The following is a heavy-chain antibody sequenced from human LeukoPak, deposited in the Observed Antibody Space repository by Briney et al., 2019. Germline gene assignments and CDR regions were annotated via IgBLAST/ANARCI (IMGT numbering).Heavy chain of an antibody. D-gene: IGHD4-17*01. J-gene: IGHJ5*02. CDR3: VRGRGTAVTTGNWFDP. Sequence: SETLSLTCTVSGGSISSGNYYWNWVRQPPGKGLECIGYIHYSGSTYYNPSLKSRVTISVDTSKNQFSLKLSSVTDADTTVYYCVRGRGTAVTTGNWFDPWGQGTLVTVSS. CDR1: GGSISSGNYY. V-gene: IGHV4-30-4*01. CDR2: IHYSGST.